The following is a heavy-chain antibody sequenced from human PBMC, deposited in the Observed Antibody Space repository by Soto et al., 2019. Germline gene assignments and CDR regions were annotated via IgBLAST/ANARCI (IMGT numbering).Heavy chain of an antibody. CDR2: IDPSDSYT. Sequence: GESLKISCTVSGYSFTSYWISWVRQMHGKGLEWMGRIDPSDSYTNYSPSFQGHVTISADKSISTAYLQWSSLKASDTAMYYCARRGRGIGGYYYGMDVWGQGTTVTVSS. D-gene: IGHD3-16*01. CDR3: ARRGRGIGGYYYGMDV. V-gene: IGHV5-10-1*01. J-gene: IGHJ6*02. CDR1: GYSFTSYW.